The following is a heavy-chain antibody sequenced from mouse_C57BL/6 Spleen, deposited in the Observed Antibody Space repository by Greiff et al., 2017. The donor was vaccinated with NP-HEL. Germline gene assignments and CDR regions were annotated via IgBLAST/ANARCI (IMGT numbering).Heavy chain of an antibody. CDR3: SRSSGYGAMDY. CDR2: IDPETGGT. Sequence: VQLQESGAELVRPGASVTLSCKASGYQFTDYEMHWVKQTPVHGLEWIGAIDPETGGTAYNQKFKGKATLTADKSSSTAYMELRSLTSEDSAVYYCSRSSGYGAMDYWGQGTTVTVSS. D-gene: IGHD3-2*02. CDR1: GYQFTDYE. J-gene: IGHJ4*01. V-gene: IGHV1-15*01.